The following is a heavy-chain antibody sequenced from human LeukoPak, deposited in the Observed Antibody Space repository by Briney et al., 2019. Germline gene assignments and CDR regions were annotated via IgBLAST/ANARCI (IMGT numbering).Heavy chain of an antibody. CDR3: ARHREGGYGSGSYYFDY. D-gene: IGHD3-10*01. J-gene: IGHJ4*02. CDR2: ISYSGTM. CDR1: GGSISSTSYY. Sequence: NPSETLSLTCTVSGGSISSTSYYWGWIRQPPGKGLEWIGSISYSGTMYYNPSLKSRVTISVDTSKNQFSLKLSSVTAADTAVFHCARHREGGYGSGSYYFDYWGQGTLVTVSS. V-gene: IGHV4-39*01.